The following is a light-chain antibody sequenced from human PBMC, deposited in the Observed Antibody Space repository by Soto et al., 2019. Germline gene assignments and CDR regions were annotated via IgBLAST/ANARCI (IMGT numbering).Light chain of an antibody. CDR2: AAS. J-gene: IGKJ3*01. CDR1: QDIRNF. CDR3: QKYSSVPV. Sequence: DIQMTQSPTSLSASVGDRVTITCRASQDIRNFVAWYQQKPGKAPKLLIYAASTLQSGVPARFSGSGSATDFTLTSNILQPEDVATYSCQKYSSVPVFGPGTKVEIK. V-gene: IGKV1-27*01.